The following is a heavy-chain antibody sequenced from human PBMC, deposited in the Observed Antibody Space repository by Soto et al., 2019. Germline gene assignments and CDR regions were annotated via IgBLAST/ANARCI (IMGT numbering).Heavy chain of an antibody. Sequence: QVQLVESGGGVVQPGRSLRLSCAASGFTFSSYGMHWVRQAPGKGLEWVAVLWYDGSNKYYADSVKGRFTISRDNSKNTLYLQMNSLRAEDTAVYYCAREKAIPRDYYYYGMDVWGQGTTVTVSS. V-gene: IGHV3-33*01. CDR1: GFTFSSYG. CDR2: LWYDGSNK. J-gene: IGHJ6*02. CDR3: AREKAIPRDYYYYGMDV.